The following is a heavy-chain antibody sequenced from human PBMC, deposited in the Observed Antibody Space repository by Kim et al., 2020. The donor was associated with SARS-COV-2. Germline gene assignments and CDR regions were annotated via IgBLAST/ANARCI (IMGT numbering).Heavy chain of an antibody. CDR3: ARVRVVVPAARNWFDP. V-gene: IGHV4-31*02. D-gene: IGHD2-2*01. Sequence: PSLKSRGTISVDTSKNQFSLKLSSVTAADTAVYYCARVRVVVPAARNWFDPWGQGTLVTVSS. J-gene: IGHJ5*02.